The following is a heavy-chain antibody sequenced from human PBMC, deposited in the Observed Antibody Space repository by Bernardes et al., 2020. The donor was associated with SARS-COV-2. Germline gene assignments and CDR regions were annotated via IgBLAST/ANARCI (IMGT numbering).Heavy chain of an antibody. CDR1: GGIFTNHV. CDR2: IVPTFGAT. V-gene: IGHV1-69*13. J-gene: IGHJ5*02. D-gene: IGHD1-26*01. CDR3: ARGTSGSFQNWFDP. Sequence: SVKVSCKISGGIFTNHVIAWVRQAPGQGLEWMGGIVPTFGATNYAQKFQGRLTLTADESTSTVYMALSSLRSEDTAVYYCARGTSGSFQNWFDPWGQGTLVTVSS.